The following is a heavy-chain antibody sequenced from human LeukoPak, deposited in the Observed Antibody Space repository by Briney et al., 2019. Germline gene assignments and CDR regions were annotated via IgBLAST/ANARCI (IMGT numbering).Heavy chain of an antibody. CDR1: GFTVSSNY. V-gene: IGHV3-53*01. D-gene: IGHD3-22*01. CDR3: ARTISRQGYYYDSSGYYFDYMDV. Sequence: GGSLRLSCAASGFTVSSNYMSWVRQAPGKGLEWVSVIYSGGSTYYADSVKGRFTISRDNSKNTLYLQMNSLRAEDTAVYYCARTISRQGYYYDSSGYYFDYMDVWGKGTTVTVSS. J-gene: IGHJ6*03. CDR2: IYSGGST.